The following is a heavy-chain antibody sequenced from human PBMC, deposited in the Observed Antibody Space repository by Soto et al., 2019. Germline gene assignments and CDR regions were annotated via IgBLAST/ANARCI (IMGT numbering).Heavy chain of an antibody. J-gene: IGHJ5*02. CDR1: GGSFSGYY. V-gene: IGHV4-34*01. Sequence: QVQLQQWGAGLLKPSETLSLTCAVYGGSFSGYYWSWIRQPPGKGLEWIGEINHSGSTNYNPSLKSRVTISVDTSKNQFSLKLSSVTAADTAVYYCAREGYYYDSSGYPPTNWFDPWGQGTLVTVSS. D-gene: IGHD3-22*01. CDR3: AREGYYYDSSGYPPTNWFDP. CDR2: INHSGST.